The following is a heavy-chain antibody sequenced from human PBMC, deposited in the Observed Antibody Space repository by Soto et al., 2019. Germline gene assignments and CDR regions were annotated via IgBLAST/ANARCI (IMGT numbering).Heavy chain of an antibody. J-gene: IGHJ4*02. CDR1: GGSISSYY. Sequence: SETLSLTCTVSGGSISSYYWSWIRQPPGKGLEWIGYIYYSGSTNYNPSLKSRVTISVDTSKNQFSLKLSSVTAADTAVYYCARHNRNYDFWSDPYYFDYWGQGTLVTVSS. CDR3: ARHNRNYDFWSDPYYFDY. V-gene: IGHV4-59*08. D-gene: IGHD3-3*01. CDR2: IYYSGST.